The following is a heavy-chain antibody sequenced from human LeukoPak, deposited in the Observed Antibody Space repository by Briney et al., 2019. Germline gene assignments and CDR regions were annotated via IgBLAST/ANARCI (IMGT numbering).Heavy chain of an antibody. V-gene: IGHV3-48*04. D-gene: IGHD2-2*02. CDR2: ISSSGSTI. CDR3: ARAQGGRDIVVVPAAISNYYGMDV. J-gene: IGHJ6*02. Sequence: GGSLRLSCAASGFTFSSYWMHWVRQAPGKGLEWVSYISSSGSTIYYADSVKGRFTISRDNAKNSLYLQMNSLRAEDTAVYYCARAQGGRDIVVVPAAISNYYGMDVWGQGTTVTVSS. CDR1: GFTFSSYW.